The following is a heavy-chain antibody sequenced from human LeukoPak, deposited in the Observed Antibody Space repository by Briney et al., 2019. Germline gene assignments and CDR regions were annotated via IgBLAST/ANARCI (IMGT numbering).Heavy chain of an antibody. CDR3: ARRPRGYSYGYYYYYGMDV. D-gene: IGHD5-18*01. CDR2: IYPGDSDT. J-gene: IGHJ6*02. V-gene: IGHV5-51*01. Sequence: GESLKISCKGSGYSFTSYWIGWVRQMPGKGLEWMGIIYPGDSDTRYSPSFQGQVTISADKSISTAYLQWSSLKASDTAMYYCARRPRGYSYGYYYYYGMDVWGQGTTVTVSS. CDR1: GYSFTSYW.